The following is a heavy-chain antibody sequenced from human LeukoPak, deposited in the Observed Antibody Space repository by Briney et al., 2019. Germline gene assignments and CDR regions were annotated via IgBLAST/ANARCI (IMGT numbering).Heavy chain of an antibody. CDR2: IYYSGST. J-gene: IGHJ4*02. D-gene: IGHD5-18*01. V-gene: IGHV4-39*01. CDR3: ARHYTDTAMVNYFDY. Sequence: SETLSLTCTVSGGSISSSSYYWGWIRQPPGEGLEWIGSIYYSGSTYYNPSLKSRVTISVDTSKNQFSLKLSSVTAADTAVYYCARHYTDTAMVNYFDYWGQGTLVTVSS. CDR1: GGSISSSSYY.